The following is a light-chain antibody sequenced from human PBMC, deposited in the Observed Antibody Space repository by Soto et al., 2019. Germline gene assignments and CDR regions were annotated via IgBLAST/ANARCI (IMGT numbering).Light chain of an antibody. J-gene: IGKJ3*01. V-gene: IGKV3-11*01. Sequence: LTQSPAIVSLSPGERATLSCTASQPVDTYIAWYQQRPGQPPRLLIHDTSHRASGVPARFRGSGSGTDFTLTIPSLEPEDFAVYFCQQRRNWVSFGPGTRV. CDR3: QQRRNWVS. CDR2: DTS. CDR1: QPVDTY.